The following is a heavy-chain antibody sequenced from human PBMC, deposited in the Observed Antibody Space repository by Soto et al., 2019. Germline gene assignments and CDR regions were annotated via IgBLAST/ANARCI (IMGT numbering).Heavy chain of an antibody. Sequence: SETLSLTCTFSGGSISSYYWSWIRQPPGKGLEWIGYIYYSGSTNYNPSLKSRVTISVDTSKNQFSLKLSSVTAADTAVYYCARDRVAVAGNYYYYYMDVWGKGTTVTVSS. CDR3: ARDRVAVAGNYYYYYMDV. J-gene: IGHJ6*03. D-gene: IGHD6-19*01. CDR1: GGSISSYY. V-gene: IGHV4-59*01. CDR2: IYYSGST.